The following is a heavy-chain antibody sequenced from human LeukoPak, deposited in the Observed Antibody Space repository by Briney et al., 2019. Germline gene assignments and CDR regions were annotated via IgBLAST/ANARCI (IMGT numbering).Heavy chain of an antibody. CDR3: AREAMVADTFYYMDV. CDR1: GGSISSYY. J-gene: IGHJ6*03. D-gene: IGHD2-15*01. CDR2: IYYSGST. Sequence: SETLSLTCTVSGGSISSYYRSWIRQPPGKGLEWIGYIYYSGSTNYNPSLKSRVTISVDTSKNQFSLKLSSVTAADTAVYYCAREAMVADTFYYMDVWGKGTTVTVSS. V-gene: IGHV4-59*01.